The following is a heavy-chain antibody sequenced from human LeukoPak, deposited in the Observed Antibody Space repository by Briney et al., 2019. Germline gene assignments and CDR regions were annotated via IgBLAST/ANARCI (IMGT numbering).Heavy chain of an antibody. CDR3: ARDKIVGATYFDY. Sequence: GGSLRLSCAASGFTFSSYAMHWVRQAPGKGLEWVAVISYDGSNKYYAGSVKGRFTISRDNAKNSLYLQMNSLRAEDTAVYYCARDKIVGATYFDYWGQGTLVTVSS. J-gene: IGHJ4*02. CDR2: ISYDGSNK. CDR1: GFTFSSYA. V-gene: IGHV3-30*04. D-gene: IGHD1-26*01.